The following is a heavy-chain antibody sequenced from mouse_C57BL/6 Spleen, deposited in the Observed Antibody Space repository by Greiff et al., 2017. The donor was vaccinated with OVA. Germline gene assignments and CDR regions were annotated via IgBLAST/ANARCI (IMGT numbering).Heavy chain of an antibody. CDR3: ASPLIYGSRGGWYFDV. CDR1: GYTFTDYY. V-gene: IGHV1-26*01. CDR2: INPNNGGT. D-gene: IGHD1-1*01. Sequence: VQLQQSGPELVKPGASVKISCKASGYTFTDYYMNWVKQSHGKSLEWIGDINPNNGGTSYNQKFKGKATLTVDKSSSTAYMELRSLTSEDSAVYYCASPLIYGSRGGWYFDVWGTGTTVTVSS. J-gene: IGHJ1*03.